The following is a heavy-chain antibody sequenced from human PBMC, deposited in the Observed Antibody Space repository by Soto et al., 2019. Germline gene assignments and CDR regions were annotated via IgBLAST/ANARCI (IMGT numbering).Heavy chain of an antibody. D-gene: IGHD6-19*01. CDR2: ISAYNGNT. Sequence: GASVNVSCKASGYTFTSYGISWVRQAPGQGLEWMGWISAYNGNTNYAQKLQGRVTMTTXXXXXXAXMXLXXXRSDXTAVYYCAREGYTSALGYAFDIWGQGTMVNVSS. CDR1: GYTFTSYG. V-gene: IGHV1-18*04. J-gene: IGHJ3*02. CDR3: AREGYTSALGYAFDI.